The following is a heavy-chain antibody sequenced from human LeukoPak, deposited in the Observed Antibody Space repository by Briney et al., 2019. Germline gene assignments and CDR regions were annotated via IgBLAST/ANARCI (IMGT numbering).Heavy chain of an antibody. V-gene: IGHV3-23*01. J-gene: IGHJ4*02. CDR1: GIPFSSYA. CDR2: ISGSGGGT. Sequence: GGSLRLSCAVSGIPFSSYAMNWVRQAPGKGLEWVSGISGSGGGTYYADSVKGRFTISRDNSKNTLYLQMNSLRAEDTAVYYCAKDLNGRISGSTYYDYWGQGTLVTVSS. CDR3: AKDLNGRISGSTYYDY. D-gene: IGHD1-7*01.